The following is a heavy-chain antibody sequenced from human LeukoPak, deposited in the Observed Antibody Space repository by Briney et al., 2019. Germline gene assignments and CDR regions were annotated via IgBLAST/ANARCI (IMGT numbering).Heavy chain of an antibody. CDR1: GFTFSNYW. D-gene: IGHD5-18*01. CDR3: ARQPLGDTSMVPGSY. Sequence: GGSPRLSCAASGFTFSNYWMYWVRQAPGKGLVWVSRINTDGSRTSYADSVKGRFTISRDNAKNTLYLQMNSLRAEDTAVYYCARQPLGDTSMVPGSYWGQGTLVTVSS. V-gene: IGHV3-74*01. J-gene: IGHJ4*02. CDR2: INTDGSRT.